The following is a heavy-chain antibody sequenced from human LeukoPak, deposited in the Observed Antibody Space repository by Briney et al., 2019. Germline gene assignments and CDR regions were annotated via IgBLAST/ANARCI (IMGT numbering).Heavy chain of an antibody. CDR3: ARVSCSSTSCRNYYYYGMDV. CDR1: GGTFISYA. J-gene: IGHJ6*02. V-gene: IGHV1-69*13. CDR2: IIPIFGTA. Sequence: SVKVSCKASGGTFISYAISWVRQAPGQGLEWMGGIIPIFGTANYAQKFQGRVTITADESTSTAYMELSSLRSEDTAVYYCARVSCSSTSCRNYYYYGMDVWGQGTTVTVSS. D-gene: IGHD2-2*01.